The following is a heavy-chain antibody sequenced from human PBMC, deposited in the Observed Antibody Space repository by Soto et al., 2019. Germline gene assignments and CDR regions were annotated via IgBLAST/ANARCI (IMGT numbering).Heavy chain of an antibody. CDR3: AVPLRDILKNAFDI. V-gene: IGHV3-23*01. CDR1: GFTFSSYA. Sequence: HPGGSLRLSCAASGFTFSSYAMSWVRQAPGKGLEWVSAISGSGGSTYYADSVKGRFTISRDNSKNTLYLQMNSLRAEDTAVYYCAVPLRDILKNAFDIWGQGTMVTVSS. J-gene: IGHJ3*02. D-gene: IGHD3-9*01. CDR2: ISGSGGST.